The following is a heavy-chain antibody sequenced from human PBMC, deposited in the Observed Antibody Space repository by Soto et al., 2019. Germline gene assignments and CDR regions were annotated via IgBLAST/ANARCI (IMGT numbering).Heavy chain of an antibody. V-gene: IGHV4-59*08. CDR1: GGSVSDQY. D-gene: IGHD6-19*01. CDR2: IYYIGGT. Sequence: QVQLQESGPGLVKPSETLSLTCTVSGGSVSDQYWSWVRQSPGKGLEWIGYIYYIGGTVYNPSLKSRVTMSVDTSKNQFSLKLSSVTAADTALYYCAKQARGSGWYSGFYFDYWGQGTLVTVSS. J-gene: IGHJ4*02. CDR3: AKQARGSGWYSGFYFDY.